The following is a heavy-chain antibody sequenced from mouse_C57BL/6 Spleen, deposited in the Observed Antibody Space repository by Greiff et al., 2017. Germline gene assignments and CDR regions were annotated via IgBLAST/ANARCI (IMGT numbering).Heavy chain of an antibody. Sequence: EVKLVEPGPGLVKPSTSLSLTCSVTGYSITSGYYRNWNRQFPGNQLEWMGYISYDGCNNYNPSLKNRTSITLDTSKNQFFLKLNSVTPADTATYDCAGAGAYWYFDVWGTGTTVTVSS. J-gene: IGHJ1*03. D-gene: IGHD3-3*01. CDR2: ISYDGCN. CDR3: AGAGAYWYFDV. CDR1: GYSITSGYY. V-gene: IGHV3-6*01.